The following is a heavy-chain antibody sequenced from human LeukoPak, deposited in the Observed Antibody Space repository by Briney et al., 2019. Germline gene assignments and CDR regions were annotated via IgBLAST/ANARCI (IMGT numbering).Heavy chain of an antibody. V-gene: IGHV3-30*03. Sequence: PGTSLRLSCAASGFTFSNYGMHWVRQVPGKGLGWVALISYGGSNEYYARSVKGRFTISRDNSKNTLYLQMNSLRAEATAVYYCARVSGRVRNLDYWGQGTLVTVSS. J-gene: IGHJ4*02. CDR3: ARVSGRVRNLDY. CDR1: GFTFSNYG. CDR2: ISYGGSNE. D-gene: IGHD1-14*01.